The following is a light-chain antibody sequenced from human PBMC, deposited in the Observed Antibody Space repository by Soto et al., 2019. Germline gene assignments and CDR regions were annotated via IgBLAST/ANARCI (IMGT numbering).Light chain of an antibody. CDR1: SSDFYDYKF. J-gene: IGLJ1*01. V-gene: IGLV2-14*01. CDR3: SSYSTSSTLV. Sequence: QSALTQPASVSGSPGQSITISCTGTSSDFYDYKFLSWYQQFPGKAPKLMIYEVSNRPSGISNRFSGFKSGDTASLTISGLQAEDEADYYCSSYSTSSTLVFGTGTKLTVL. CDR2: EVS.